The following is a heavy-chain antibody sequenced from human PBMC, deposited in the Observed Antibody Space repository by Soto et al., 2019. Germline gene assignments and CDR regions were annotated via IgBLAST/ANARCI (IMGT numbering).Heavy chain of an antibody. CDR3: ARGGYGITGLMGLDY. CDR1: GGSISSGGYY. J-gene: IGHJ4*02. Sequence: QVQLQESGPGLVKPSQTLSLTCTVSGGSISSGGYYWSWIRQHPGKGLEGIGYIYYSGSTYYNPSLTSRVTISVDTSKNQFSLKLSSVTAADTAVYYCARGGYGITGLMGLDYWGQGTLVTVSS. D-gene: IGHD1-20*01. CDR2: IYYSGST. V-gene: IGHV4-31*03.